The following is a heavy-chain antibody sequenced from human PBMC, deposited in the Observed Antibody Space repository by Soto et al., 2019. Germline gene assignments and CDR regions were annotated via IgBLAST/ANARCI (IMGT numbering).Heavy chain of an antibody. CDR1: GFTLSSYS. Sequence: RGARRLSCASPGFTLSSYSMNWVRQAPGKGLEWVSSISSSSSYIYYADSVKGRFTISRDNAKNSLYLQMNSLRAEDTAVYYCARDPHCGYDLGPDDAYDIWGQGTMVTVS. V-gene: IGHV3-21*01. CDR3: ARDPHCGYDLGPDDAYDI. CDR2: ISSSSSYI. J-gene: IGHJ3*02. D-gene: IGHD5-12*01.